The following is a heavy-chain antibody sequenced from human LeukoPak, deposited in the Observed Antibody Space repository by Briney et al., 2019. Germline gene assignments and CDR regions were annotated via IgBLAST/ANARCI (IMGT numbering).Heavy chain of an antibody. V-gene: IGHV3-23*01. CDR3: ARVTYGSGTYGAFDY. Sequence: PGGSLRLSCAASGFTFSSYGMSWVRQAPGKGLEWVSAISGSGGSTYYADSVKGRFTISRDNSKNTLYLQMNSLRAEGTAVYYCARVTYGSGTYGAFDYWGQGTLVTVSS. D-gene: IGHD3-10*01. J-gene: IGHJ4*02. CDR2: ISGSGGST. CDR1: GFTFSSYG.